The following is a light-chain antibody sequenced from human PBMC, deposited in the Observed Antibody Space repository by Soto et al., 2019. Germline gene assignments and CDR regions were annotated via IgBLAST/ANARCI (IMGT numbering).Light chain of an antibody. CDR2: GAF. Sequence: EIVMTQSPATLSVSPGEGVTLSCRASQSMTTTLAWYQQKPGQAPRLLIPGAFTRATGIPARFSASGTGTDLTLTISDVQPDDFAVYYCHQRQSWPRTFGQGTKVDI. J-gene: IGKJ1*01. V-gene: IGKV3-15*01. CDR3: HQRQSWPRT. CDR1: QSMTTT.